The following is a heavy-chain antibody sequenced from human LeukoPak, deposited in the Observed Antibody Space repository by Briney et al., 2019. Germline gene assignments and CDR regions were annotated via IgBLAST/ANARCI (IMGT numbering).Heavy chain of an antibody. D-gene: IGHD3-9*01. CDR2: IKTDGSEK. CDR3: ARDYTGYFP. Sequence: GGSLRLSCAGSGFTFSGFAMHWVRQAPGKGLEWVANIKTDGSEKYYVDSVKGRFTISRDNAKNSLYLQMNSLRAEDTAVYYCARDYTGYFPWGQGTLVIVSS. V-gene: IGHV3-7*03. CDR1: GFTFSGFA. J-gene: IGHJ5*02.